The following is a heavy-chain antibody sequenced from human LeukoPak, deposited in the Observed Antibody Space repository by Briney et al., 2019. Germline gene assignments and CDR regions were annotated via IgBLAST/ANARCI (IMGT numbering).Heavy chain of an antibody. CDR3: AKCRGSSWSDYFDY. CDR2: ISDSGGST. CDR1: GFSLSRYA. Sequence: PGGSLRLSCAVSGFSLSRYAMSWGRKAPGKGLEWVSAISDSGGSTYYADSVKGRFTISRDNSRNTLYLQMNTLRAEDTAVYYCAKCRGSSWSDYFDYWGQGTLVTVSS. J-gene: IGHJ4*02. D-gene: IGHD6-13*01. V-gene: IGHV3-23*01.